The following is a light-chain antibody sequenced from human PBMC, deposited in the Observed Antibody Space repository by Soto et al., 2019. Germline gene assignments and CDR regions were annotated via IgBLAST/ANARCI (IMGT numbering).Light chain of an antibody. CDR3: AAWDDSLNGHVV. J-gene: IGLJ2*01. V-gene: IGLV1-44*01. CDR1: NSNIGKNT. Sequence: QSVLTQPPSASGTPGQRLSISCSGSNSNIGKNTVNWYHQLPRTAPKLLIYSNNQRPSGVPDRFSGSKSGTSASLAISGLQSEDGGDYYCAAWDDSLNGHVVFGGGTKVTVL. CDR2: SNN.